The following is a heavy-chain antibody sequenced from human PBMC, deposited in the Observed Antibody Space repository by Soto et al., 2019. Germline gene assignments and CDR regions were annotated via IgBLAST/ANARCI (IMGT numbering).Heavy chain of an antibody. Sequence: GGAVRRSCENFGFTLTSYAMTWVRQAPGKGLEWVSAISGSGGSTYYADSVKGRFTISRDISKNTLYLQMNSLRAEDTAVYYCAKDPRLCSSTSCYTWYYYYGMDVWGQGTTVTVSS. CDR1: GFTLTSYA. D-gene: IGHD2-2*02. CDR3: AKDPRLCSSTSCYTWYYYYGMDV. V-gene: IGHV3-23*01. CDR2: ISGSGGST. J-gene: IGHJ6*02.